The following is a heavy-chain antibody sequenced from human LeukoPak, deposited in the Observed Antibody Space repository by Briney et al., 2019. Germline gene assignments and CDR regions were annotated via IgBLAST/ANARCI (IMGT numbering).Heavy chain of an antibody. CDR1: GGPIISYY. J-gene: IGHJ4*02. Sequence: SETLSLTCTVSGGPIISYYWSWIRQPAGSGLEWIGRIYTSGSTNYNPSLKSRVTMSVDTSKNQFSLKLSSVTAADTAVYYCASTNGLEVNYWGQGTLVTVSS. CDR2: IYTSGST. V-gene: IGHV4-4*07. CDR3: ASTNGLEVNY. D-gene: IGHD3-3*01.